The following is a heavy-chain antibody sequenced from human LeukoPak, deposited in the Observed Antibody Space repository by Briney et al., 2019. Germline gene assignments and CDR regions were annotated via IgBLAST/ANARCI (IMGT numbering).Heavy chain of an antibody. Sequence: GGSLRLSCAASVFTFGDYAMQWVRQAPGKGLEWVSLISWDASSTYYADSVKGRFTISRDNSKNSLSLQMNSLRPEDTALYYCAKERRGYYMDVWGKGTTVTVSS. J-gene: IGHJ6*03. D-gene: IGHD3-10*01. CDR3: AKERRGYYMDV. V-gene: IGHV3-43D*03. CDR1: VFTFGDYA. CDR2: ISWDASST.